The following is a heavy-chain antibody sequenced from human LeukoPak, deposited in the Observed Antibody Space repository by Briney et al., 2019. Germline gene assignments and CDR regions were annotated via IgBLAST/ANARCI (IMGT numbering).Heavy chain of an antibody. CDR2: INPNSGGT. V-gene: IGHV1-2*06. J-gene: IGHJ6*03. CDR1: GYTFTGYY. D-gene: IGHD2-15*01. CDR3: ARLGYCSGGSCYEHHYYYYMDV. Sequence: GASVKVSCEASGYTFTGYYMHWVRQAPGQGLEWMGRINPNSGGTNYAQKFQGRVTMTRDTSISTAYMELSRLRSDDTAVYYCARLGYCSGGSCYEHHYYYYMDVWGKGTTVTVSS.